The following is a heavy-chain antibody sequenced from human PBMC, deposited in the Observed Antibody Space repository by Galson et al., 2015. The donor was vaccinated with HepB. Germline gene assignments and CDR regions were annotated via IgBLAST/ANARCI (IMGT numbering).Heavy chain of an antibody. CDR2: IIPIFGTA. D-gene: IGHD6-6*01. CDR1: GGTFSSYA. Sequence: SVKVSCKASGGTFSSYAISWVRQAPGQGLEWMGGIIPIFGTANYAQKFQGRVTITADESTSTAYMELSSLRSEDTAVYYCARSPIAARPNYYFDYWGQGTLVTVSS. CDR3: ARSPIAARPNYYFDY. J-gene: IGHJ4*02. V-gene: IGHV1-69*13.